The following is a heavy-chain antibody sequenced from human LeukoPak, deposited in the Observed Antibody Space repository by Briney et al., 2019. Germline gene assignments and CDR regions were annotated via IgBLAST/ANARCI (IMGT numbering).Heavy chain of an antibody. CDR3: ASSSSWYSHYFDY. V-gene: IGHV3-9*01. Sequence: PGRSLRLSCAASGFTFDDYAMHWVRQAPGEGLEWVSGISWNSGSIGYADSVKGRFTISRDNAKNSLYLQMNSLRAEDTAVYYCASSSSWYSHYFDYWGQGTLVTVSS. D-gene: IGHD6-13*01. CDR1: GFTFDDYA. CDR2: ISWNSGSI. J-gene: IGHJ4*02.